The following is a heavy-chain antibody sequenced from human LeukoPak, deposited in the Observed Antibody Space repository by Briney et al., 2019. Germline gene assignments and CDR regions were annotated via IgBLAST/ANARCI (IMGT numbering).Heavy chain of an antibody. CDR2: ISDIGSI. V-gene: IGHV4-59*12. D-gene: IGHD6-13*01. CDR3: ARAYWYSSSWPHFDY. J-gene: IGHJ4*02. CDR1: GGSISSYY. Sequence: ASETLSLTCTVSGGSISSYYWSWIRQPPGKGLEWIAYISDIGSINYNPSLKSRVTMSVDTSKSQFSLRLSSVTAADTAVYYCARAYWYSSSWPHFDYWGQGTLVTVCS.